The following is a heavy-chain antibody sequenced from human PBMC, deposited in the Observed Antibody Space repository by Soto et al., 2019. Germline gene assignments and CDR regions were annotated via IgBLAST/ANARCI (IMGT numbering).Heavy chain of an antibody. CDR3: ARDQEEYDFWSGYYRYYCYCMDV. CDR2: ISAYNGNT. CDR1: GYTFTSYG. J-gene: IGHJ6*02. V-gene: IGHV1-18*01. Sequence: GASVKVSCKASGYTFTSYGISWVRQAPGQGLEWMGWISAYNGNTNYAQKLQGRVTMTTDTSTSTAYMELRSLRSDDTAVYYCARDQEEYDFWSGYYRYYCYCMDVWGQVSTVTVSS. D-gene: IGHD3-3*01.